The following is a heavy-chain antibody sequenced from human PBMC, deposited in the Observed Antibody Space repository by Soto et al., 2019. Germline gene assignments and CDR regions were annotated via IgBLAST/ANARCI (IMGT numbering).Heavy chain of an antibody. CDR1: GYTFIGYY. D-gene: IGHD2-21*02. Sequence: ASVKVSCKASGYTFIGYYIHWVRQAPGQGLEWMGCMHPHSAETYHAQNFEDRLTITSDTSISTVYMELTRLTSDDAAVYYCTRRDSSWTFDVWGQGTLVTVSS. CDR2: MHPHSAET. J-gene: IGHJ3*01. V-gene: IGHV1-2*02. CDR3: TRRDSSWTFDV.